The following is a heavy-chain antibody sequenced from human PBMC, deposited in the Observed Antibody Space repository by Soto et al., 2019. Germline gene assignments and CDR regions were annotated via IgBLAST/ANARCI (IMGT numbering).Heavy chain of an antibody. CDR1: GGSFSGHS. CDR3: STRAYDTNGYYRFDP. CDR2: INHSGRV. Sequence: SDTLSLTCAVYGGSFSGHSWTWIRQSPGKGLEWIGDINHSGRVNYSPSLKSRVTIPLDTSKNQFSLTLSAVTAADTAMYYCSTRAYDTNGYYRFDPWGQGTLVTVSS. J-gene: IGHJ5*01. D-gene: IGHD3-22*01. V-gene: IGHV4-34*01.